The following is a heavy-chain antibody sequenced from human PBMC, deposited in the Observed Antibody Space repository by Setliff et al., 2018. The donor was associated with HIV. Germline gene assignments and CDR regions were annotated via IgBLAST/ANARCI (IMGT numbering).Heavy chain of an antibody. V-gene: IGHV1-46*02. J-gene: IGHJ1*01. D-gene: IGHD6-19*01. CDR3: AREPSIAVAGYFQH. CDR1: GYSFKTYS. Sequence: GASVKVSCKTSGYSFKTYSIDWVRQAPGQGLEWMGIINPGGGSTSYAQKLQGRVTITADTSTDTAYMELSSLRSEDTAVYYCAREPSIAVAGYFQHWGQGTLVTVPQ. CDR2: INPGGGST.